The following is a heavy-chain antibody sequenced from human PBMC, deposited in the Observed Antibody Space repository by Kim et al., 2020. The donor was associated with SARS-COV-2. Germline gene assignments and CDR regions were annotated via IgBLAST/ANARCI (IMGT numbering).Heavy chain of an antibody. V-gene: IGHV4-39*01. CDR1: GGSISSSSYY. D-gene: IGHD3-22*01. J-gene: IGHJ3*02. CDR2: IYYSGST. Sequence: SETLSLTCTVSGGSISSSSYYWGWIRQPPGKGLEWIGSIYYSGSTYYNPSLKSRVTISVDTSKNQFSLKLSSVTAADTAVYYCARLSRGAPYYYDSSGYVDAFDIWGRGTMVTVSS. CDR3: ARLSRGAPYYYDSSGYVDAFDI.